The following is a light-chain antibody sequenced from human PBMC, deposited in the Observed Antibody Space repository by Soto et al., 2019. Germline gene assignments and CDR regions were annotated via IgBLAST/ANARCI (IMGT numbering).Light chain of an antibody. CDR2: EVS. CDR1: SSNIGGYNY. J-gene: IGLJ3*02. CDR3: SLYISRTVV. Sequence: QSALTQPASVSGSPGQSITISCTGASSNIGGYNYVSWYQQHPGKVPKLMIYEVSKRPSGVSNRFSGSTSDNTASLTISGLQAEDEADYYCSLYISRTVVFGGGTKLTVL. V-gene: IGLV2-14*01.